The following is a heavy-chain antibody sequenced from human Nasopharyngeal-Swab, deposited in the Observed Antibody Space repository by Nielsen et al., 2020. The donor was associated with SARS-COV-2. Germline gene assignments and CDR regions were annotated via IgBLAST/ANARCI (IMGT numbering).Heavy chain of an antibody. J-gene: IGHJ6*02. Sequence: WIRQPPGKGLEWIGYIYYSGSTNYSPSLKSRVTISVDTSKNQFSLKLSSVTAADTAVYYCARAEPYDFWSGYMPFYGMDVWGQGTTVTVSS. D-gene: IGHD3-3*01. CDR2: IYYSGST. V-gene: IGHV4-59*01. CDR3: ARAEPYDFWSGYMPFYGMDV.